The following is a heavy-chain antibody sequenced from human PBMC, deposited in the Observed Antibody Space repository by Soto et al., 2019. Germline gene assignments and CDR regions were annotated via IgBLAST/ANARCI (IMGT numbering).Heavy chain of an antibody. CDR2: IGANSGNT. V-gene: IGHV1-18*01. D-gene: IGHD2-2*01. CDR1: DYSFANFG. Sequence: QVQLMQSGAEVKKPGASVKVSCKASDYSFANFGVTWVRQAPGQGLEWMGWIGANSGNTNYAKKFQGRVTMTTDTSTNTTYMELGSLRSDDTAVYYCAGVGYQLLSPYYYYYMDVWGKGTSVTVSS. CDR3: AGVGYQLLSPYYYYYMDV. J-gene: IGHJ6*03.